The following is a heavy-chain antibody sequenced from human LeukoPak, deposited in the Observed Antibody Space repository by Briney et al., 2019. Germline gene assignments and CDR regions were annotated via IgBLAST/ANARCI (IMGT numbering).Heavy chain of an antibody. CDR1: GYTFTGYY. J-gene: IGHJ4*02. D-gene: IGHD6-6*01. V-gene: IGHV1-2*02. CDR2: INPNSGGT. CDR3: ARDEKKQLAGGPGGY. Sequence: ASVKVSCKASGYTFTGYYMHWVRQAPGQGLEWMGWINPNSGGTNYAQKFQGRVTVTRDTSISTAYMELSRLRSDDTAVYYCARDEKKQLAGGPGGYWGQGTLVTVSS.